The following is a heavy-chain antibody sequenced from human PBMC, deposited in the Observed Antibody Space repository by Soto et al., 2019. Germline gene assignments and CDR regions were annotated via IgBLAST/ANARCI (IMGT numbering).Heavy chain of an antibody. CDR3: AKDLGGAMVTASDY. J-gene: IGHJ4*02. CDR2: ISSSSSTI. V-gene: IGHV3-48*01. D-gene: IGHD2-21*02. CDR1: GFTFSSYS. Sequence: EVQLVESGGGLVQPGGSLRLSCAASGFTFSSYSMNWVRQAPGKGLEWVSYISSSSSTIYYADSVKGRFTISRDNSKNTLYLQMNSLRAEDTAVYYCAKDLGGAMVTASDYWGQGTLVTVSS.